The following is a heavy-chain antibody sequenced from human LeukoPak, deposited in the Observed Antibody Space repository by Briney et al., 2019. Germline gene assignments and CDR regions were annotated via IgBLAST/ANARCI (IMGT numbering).Heavy chain of an antibody. CDR2: IYTSGST. D-gene: IGHD3-3*01. CDR3: ARGTPIFGVLTYSNTNAFDI. J-gene: IGHJ3*02. Sequence: PSQTLSLTCTVSGGSISSSNYYWSWIRQPAGKGLEWIGRIYTSGSTNYNPSLKSRVTISVDTSKNQFSLKLSSVTAADTAVYSCARGTPIFGVLTYSNTNAFDIWGQGTMVTVSS. V-gene: IGHV4-61*02. CDR1: GGSISSSNYY.